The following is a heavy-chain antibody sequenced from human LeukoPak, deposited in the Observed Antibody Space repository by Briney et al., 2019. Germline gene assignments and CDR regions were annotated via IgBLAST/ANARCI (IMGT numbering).Heavy chain of an antibody. V-gene: IGHV1-3*01. Sequence: GASVKVSCKASGYIFSSYAMHWVRQAPGQRPEWMGWINAGNGDTKYSQKFQGRVTITRDTSTSTAYMELSSLRSEDTAVYYCARATIFGVVIRSSDAFDIWGQGTMVTVSS. D-gene: IGHD3-3*01. J-gene: IGHJ3*02. CDR3: ARATIFGVVIRSSDAFDI. CDR1: GYIFSSYA. CDR2: INAGNGDT.